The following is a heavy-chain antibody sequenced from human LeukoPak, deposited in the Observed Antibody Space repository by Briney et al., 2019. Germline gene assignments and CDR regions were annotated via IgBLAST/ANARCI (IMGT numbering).Heavy chain of an antibody. CDR3: ARGSFGAGVGATMDDACDI. CDR2: ISYDGTDK. Sequence: GGSLRLSGAASGFTFSSYIIHWVRQAPGKGLEWVAVISYDGTDKYYADSVKGRFTISRDNSKNTLYVQMNSLRAEDTAVYYCARGSFGAGVGATMDDACDIWGQGTMVTVSS. D-gene: IGHD1-26*01. V-gene: IGHV3-30*04. J-gene: IGHJ3*02. CDR1: GFTFSSYI.